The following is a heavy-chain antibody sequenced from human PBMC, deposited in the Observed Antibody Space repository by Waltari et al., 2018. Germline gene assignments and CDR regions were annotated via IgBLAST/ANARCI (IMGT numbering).Heavy chain of an antibody. Sequence: QVQIQQWGAGLLKPSETLSLTCGVSGGSLSGYYWTWIRQSPGKGLEWIGEINDRRNTNYAPSLKSRVTISLDTSKSQFSLRLTAVTAADTAIYYCARGHNYYGSGNFYYYYYYMDVWGTGTAVTVSS. CDR1: GGSLSGYY. V-gene: IGHV4-34*01. D-gene: IGHD3-10*01. J-gene: IGHJ6*03. CDR3: ARGHNYYGSGNFYYYYYYMDV. CDR2: INDRRNT.